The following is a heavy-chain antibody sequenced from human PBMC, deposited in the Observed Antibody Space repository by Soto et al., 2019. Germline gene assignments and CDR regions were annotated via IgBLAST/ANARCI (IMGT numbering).Heavy chain of an antibody. CDR3: ARLVPYYDIPDILWGFGEFDY. Sequence: SETLSLTCTVSGGSISSYYWSWIRQPPGKGLEWIGYIYYSGSTNYNPSLKSRVTISVDTSKNQFSLKLSSVTAADTAVYYCARLVPYYDIPDILWGFGEFDYWGQGTLVTVSS. CDR2: IYYSGST. V-gene: IGHV4-59*08. J-gene: IGHJ4*02. CDR1: GGSISSYY. D-gene: IGHD3-9*01.